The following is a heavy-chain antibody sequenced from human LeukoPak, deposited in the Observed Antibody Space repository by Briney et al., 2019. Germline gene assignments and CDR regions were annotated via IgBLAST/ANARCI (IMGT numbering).Heavy chain of an antibody. Sequence: GGALRLSCAPPGVTPSSDWMSSGRPAPGKGREWVAKIMQDGSESYYVDCVRGRFTIYRENAKNSLYLQMNGVRVEDTAVYCCARGGYYAFDSWGQGTLVTVSS. J-gene: IGHJ3*01. CDR2: IMQDGSES. CDR1: GVTPSSDW. V-gene: IGHV3-7*01. CDR3: ARGGYYAFDS. D-gene: IGHD2-21*01.